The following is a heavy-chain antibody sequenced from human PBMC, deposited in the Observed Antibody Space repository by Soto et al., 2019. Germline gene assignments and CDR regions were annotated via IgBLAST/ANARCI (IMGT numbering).Heavy chain of an antibody. J-gene: IGHJ3*02. CDR3: AKALATGTFGGFDI. CDR1: GFTFSAYA. V-gene: IGHV3-23*01. D-gene: IGHD1-1*01. Sequence: EVQLLESGGGLVQPGGSLRLSCAASGFTFSAYAMSWVRQAPGKGLEWVSSFSGGGGSTYYADSVRGRFTISRNNSKNTVDLQMNSLRAEDTAVYYCAKALATGTFGGFDIWGQGTMVTVSS. CDR2: FSGGGGST.